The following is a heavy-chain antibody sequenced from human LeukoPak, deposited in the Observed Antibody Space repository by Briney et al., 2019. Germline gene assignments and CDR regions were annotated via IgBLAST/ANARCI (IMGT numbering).Heavy chain of an antibody. J-gene: IGHJ4*02. CDR1: GYTFTSYD. CDR2: MNPNNGNT. Sequence: GASVKVSCKASGYTFTSYDINWVRQATGQGLEWMGWMNPNNGNTNYAQKLQGRVTMTTDTSTSTAYMELRSLRSDDTAVYYCARKYGLGYFDYWGQGTLVTVSS. CDR3: ARKYGLGYFDY. V-gene: IGHV1-18*01. D-gene: IGHD5-24*01.